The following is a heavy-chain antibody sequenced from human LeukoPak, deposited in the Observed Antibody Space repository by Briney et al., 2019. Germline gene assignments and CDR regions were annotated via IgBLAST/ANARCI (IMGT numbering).Heavy chain of an antibody. Sequence: SETLSLTCAVYGGSFSGCYWSWIRQPPGKGLEWIGEINHSGSTNYNPSLKSRVTISVDTSKNQFSLKLSSVTAADTAVYYCARLRLLWFGELRGFDPWGQGTLVTVSS. J-gene: IGHJ5*02. V-gene: IGHV4-34*01. CDR2: INHSGST. CDR1: GGSFSGCY. D-gene: IGHD3-10*01. CDR3: ARLRLLWFGELRGFDP.